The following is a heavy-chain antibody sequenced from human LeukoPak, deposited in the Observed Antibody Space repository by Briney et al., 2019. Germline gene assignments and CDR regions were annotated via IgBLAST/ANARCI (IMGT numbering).Heavy chain of an antibody. J-gene: IGHJ4*02. D-gene: IGHD3-9*01. CDR1: GFTFSRFA. CDR2: MSYDGSRE. Sequence: GRSLRLSCAASGFTFSRFAVHWVRQAPGKGLEWVAVMSYDGSREYYADSVKGRFTFSRDNSKNMLYLQMNSLRAEDTAVYYCARDSDYDIFTGLDYWGQGTLVTVSS. V-gene: IGHV3-30*04. CDR3: ARDSDYDIFTGLDY.